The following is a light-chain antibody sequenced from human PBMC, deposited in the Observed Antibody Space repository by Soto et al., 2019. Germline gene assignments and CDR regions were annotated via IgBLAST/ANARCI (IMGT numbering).Light chain of an antibody. CDR3: QHYNSYSEA. V-gene: IGKV1-5*03. CDR1: QTISSW. CDR2: KAS. Sequence: DIQMTQSPSTLSASVGDRVTIPGRASQTISSWLAWYQQKPGKAPKLLIYKASTLKSGVPSRFSGSGSGTEFTLTISSLQPDDFATYYCQHYNSYSEAFGQGTKVDIK. J-gene: IGKJ1*01.